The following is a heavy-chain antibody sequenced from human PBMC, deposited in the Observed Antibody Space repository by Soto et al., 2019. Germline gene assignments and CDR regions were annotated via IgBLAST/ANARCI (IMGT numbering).Heavy chain of an antibody. Sequence: EVQLLESGGGLVQPGGSLRLSCAASGFIFSSYAMKWVRQAPGKGLEWVSLMGESGTPTYYADSVKGRFTISRDNSGNTLFLEIYSLRAEDTAVYYCARYIPGVRYYGMDVWGQGTTVTVSS. CDR1: GFIFSSYA. CDR3: ARYIPGVRYYGMDV. J-gene: IGHJ6*02. CDR2: MGESGTPT. V-gene: IGHV3-23*01. D-gene: IGHD2-2*01.